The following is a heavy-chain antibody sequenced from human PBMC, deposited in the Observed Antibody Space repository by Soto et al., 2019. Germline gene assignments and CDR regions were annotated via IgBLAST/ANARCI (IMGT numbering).Heavy chain of an antibody. J-gene: IGHJ6*02. CDR3: ARHRPSWDYYYGMDV. D-gene: IGHD3-16*01. Sequence: GESLKISCQGSGYSFTSYWIGWVRQMPGKGLEWMGIIYPGDSDTRYSPSFQGQVTISADKSISTAYLQWSSLKASDTAMYYCARHRPSWDYYYGMDVWGQGTTVTVSS. CDR2: IYPGDSDT. CDR1: GYSFTSYW. V-gene: IGHV5-51*01.